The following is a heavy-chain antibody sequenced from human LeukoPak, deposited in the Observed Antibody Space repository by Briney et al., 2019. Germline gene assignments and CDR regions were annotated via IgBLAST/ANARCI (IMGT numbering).Heavy chain of an antibody. CDR1: GFTFSTYW. CDR3: AREQWALTMVRGANRPLLTYDY. D-gene: IGHD3-10*01. J-gene: IGHJ4*02. V-gene: IGHV3-74*01. Sequence: PGGSLRLSCAASGFTFSTYWMHWVRQAPGKGLMWVSRINSDGRGTNYADSVKGRFTISRDNAKNSLYLQMNSLRAEDTAVYYCAREQWALTMVRGANRPLLTYDYWGQGTLVTVSS. CDR2: INSDGRGT.